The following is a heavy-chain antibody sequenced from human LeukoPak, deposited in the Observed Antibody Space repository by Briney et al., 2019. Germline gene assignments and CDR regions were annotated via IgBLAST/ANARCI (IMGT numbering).Heavy chain of an antibody. J-gene: IGHJ4*02. V-gene: IGHV4-4*08. Sequence: SETLSLTCTVSSGSISNYYWSWIRQSPGKGLEWIGYIHSSGSTNYNPSLKSRVTISGDTSKTEFSLKLTSVTAADTAVYFCARDRRGYSYLDYWGQGTLVTVSS. D-gene: IGHD5-18*01. CDR1: SGSISNYY. CDR3: ARDRRGYSYLDY. CDR2: IHSSGST.